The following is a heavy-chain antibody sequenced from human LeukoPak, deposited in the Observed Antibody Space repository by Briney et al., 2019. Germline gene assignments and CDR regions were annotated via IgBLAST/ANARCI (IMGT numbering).Heavy chain of an antibody. Sequence: SETLSLTCAVYGGSFSGYYWSWIRQPPGKGLEWIGEINHSGSTNYNPSLKSRVTISVDTSKNQFSLNLRSVAAADTAVYYCARHRYCGLGEFDYWGQGTLVTVSS. CDR1: GGSFSGYY. J-gene: IGHJ4*02. CDR3: ARHRYCGLGEFDY. V-gene: IGHV4-34*01. D-gene: IGHD2-21*01. CDR2: INHSGST.